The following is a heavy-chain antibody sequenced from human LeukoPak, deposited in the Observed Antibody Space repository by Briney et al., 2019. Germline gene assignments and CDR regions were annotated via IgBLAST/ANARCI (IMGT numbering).Heavy chain of an antibody. CDR2: INPSGGST. D-gene: IGHD3-22*01. J-gene: IGHJ4*02. Sequence: GASVKVSCKASGYTFTSYYMHWVRQAPGQGLEWMGIINPSGGSTSYAQKFQGRVTMTRDTSTSTVYMELSSLRSEDTAVYYCARGCACYYDSSGSPGYWGQGTLVTVSS. CDR1: GYTFTSYY. V-gene: IGHV1-46*01. CDR3: ARGCACYYDSSGSPGY.